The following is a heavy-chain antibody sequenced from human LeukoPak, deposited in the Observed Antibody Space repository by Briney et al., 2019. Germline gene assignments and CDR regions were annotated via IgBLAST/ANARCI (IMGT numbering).Heavy chain of an antibody. J-gene: IGHJ5*02. Sequence: SESLSLTCTVSGGSISGHYWSWIRQSPGRGLEWIGNIWTSGITKYNPSLNSRVSISIDTSKNQFSLKVSSMTAADTAVYYCARQAQDGSDNYFDPWGQGTLVTVSS. CDR3: ARQAQDGSDNYFDP. D-gene: IGHD1-14*01. CDR2: IWTSGIT. CDR1: GGSISGHY. V-gene: IGHV4-4*09.